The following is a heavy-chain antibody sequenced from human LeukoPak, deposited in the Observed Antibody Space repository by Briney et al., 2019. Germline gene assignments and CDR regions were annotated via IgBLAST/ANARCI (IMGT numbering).Heavy chain of an antibody. V-gene: IGHV3-23*01. Sequence: GGSLRLSCAASGFTFSSYAMTWVRQAPGKGLEWVSTISASGSSTYYVDSVKGRFTISRDNSNNTLFLQMNSLRAEDTALYYCAKELTMGAYYHFMDVWGKGTTVTVSS. CDR2: ISASGSST. CDR1: GFTFSSYA. D-gene: IGHD1-26*01. J-gene: IGHJ6*03. CDR3: AKELTMGAYYHFMDV.